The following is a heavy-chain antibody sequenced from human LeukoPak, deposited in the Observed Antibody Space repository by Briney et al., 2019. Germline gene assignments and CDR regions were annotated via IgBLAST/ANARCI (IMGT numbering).Heavy chain of an antibody. CDR1: GDSVSSNSAS. J-gene: IGHJ4*02. CDR2: TYYRSKWYS. Sequence: SQTLSLTCAISGDSVSSNSASWNWIRQSPSRGLEWLGRTYYRSKWYSESAVSVKSRITISPDTSKNQFSLQLNSVTPEDTAVYYCARDLRRGLDYWGQGTLVTVSS. V-gene: IGHV6-1*01. D-gene: IGHD3-10*01. CDR3: ARDLRRGLDY.